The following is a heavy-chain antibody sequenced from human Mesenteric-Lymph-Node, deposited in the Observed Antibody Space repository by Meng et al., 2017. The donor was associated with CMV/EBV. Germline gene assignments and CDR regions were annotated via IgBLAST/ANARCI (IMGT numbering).Heavy chain of an antibody. CDR1: GGTFSSYA. J-gene: IGHJ6*02. CDR3: ARDSGDSSSSETYYYGMDV. V-gene: IGHV1-69*05. Sequence: SVKVSCKASGGTFSSYAISWVRQAPGQGLEWMGGIIPIFGTANYAQKFQGRVTITTDESTSTAYMELSSLRSEDTAVYYCARDSGDSSSSETYYYGMDVRGQGTTVTVSS. D-gene: IGHD6-6*01. CDR2: IIPIFGTA.